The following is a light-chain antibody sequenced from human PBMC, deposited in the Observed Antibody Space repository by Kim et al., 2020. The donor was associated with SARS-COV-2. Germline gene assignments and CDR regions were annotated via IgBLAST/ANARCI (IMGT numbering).Light chain of an antibody. Sequence: SPGSRTTLSCRASQIVSSNLAWYQQKPGQAPRLLIYGASTRATGIPARFSGSGSGTEFTLTISSLQSEDFAVYYCQQYNNWPPLTVGGGTKVDIK. CDR3: QQYNNWPPLT. V-gene: IGKV3-15*01. J-gene: IGKJ4*01. CDR1: QIVSSN. CDR2: GAS.